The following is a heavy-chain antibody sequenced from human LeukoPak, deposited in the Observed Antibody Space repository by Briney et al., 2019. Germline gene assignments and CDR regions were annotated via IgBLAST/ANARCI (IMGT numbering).Heavy chain of an antibody. Sequence: GGSLRLSCAASGFTFDDYTMHWVRQAPGKGLEWVSLISWDGGSTYYADSVKGRFTISRDNSKNSLYLQMNSLRTEDTALYYCAKTGGGFYYDSSGYYDYWGQGTLVTVSS. CDR1: GFTFDDYT. D-gene: IGHD3-22*01. J-gene: IGHJ4*02. CDR3: AKTGGGFYYDSSGYYDY. CDR2: ISWDGGST. V-gene: IGHV3-43*01.